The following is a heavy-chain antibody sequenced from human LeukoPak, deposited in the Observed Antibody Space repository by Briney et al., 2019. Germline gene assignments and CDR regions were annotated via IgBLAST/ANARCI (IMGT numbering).Heavy chain of an antibody. CDR2: ISGSGGST. V-gene: IGHV3-23*01. J-gene: IGHJ4*02. CDR1: GFTFSSYA. CDR3: AKDAIVVVVAATPGGCYFDY. Sequence: PGGSLRLSCAASGFTFSSYAMSWARQAPGKGLEWVSAISGSGGSTYYADSVKGRFTISRDNSKNTLYLQMNSLRAEDTAVYYCAKDAIVVVVAATPGGCYFDYWGQGTLVTVSS. D-gene: IGHD2-15*01.